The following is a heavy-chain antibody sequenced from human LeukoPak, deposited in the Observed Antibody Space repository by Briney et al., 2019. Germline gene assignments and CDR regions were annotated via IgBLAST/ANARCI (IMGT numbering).Heavy chain of an antibody. CDR1: GYTFTDYY. J-gene: IGHJ4*02. CDR3: ARVMKATVRTSNFDY. Sequence: ASVKVSCKASGYTFTDYYMYWVRQAPGQGLEWMGRINPNSGDTFYVQKFQGRVTMTRDTSISTAYMELSRLRSDDTAVYYCARVMKATVRTSNFDYWGQGTLVTVSS. V-gene: IGHV1-2*06. D-gene: IGHD4-17*01. CDR2: INPNSGDT.